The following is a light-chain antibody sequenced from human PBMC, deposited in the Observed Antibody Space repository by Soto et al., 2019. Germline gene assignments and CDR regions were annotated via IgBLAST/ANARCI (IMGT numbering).Light chain of an antibody. CDR1: QSISIW. J-gene: IGKJ1*01. Sequence: DIQMTQSPSTLSASVGDRVTITCRASQSISIWLAWYQQKPGKAPNLLISKASSLESGVPSRFSVSGSGTEFTLTINSLTPDDFTTYYCQQYNSDSTFGQGTKVEIK. CDR3: QQYNSDST. V-gene: IGKV1-5*03. CDR2: KAS.